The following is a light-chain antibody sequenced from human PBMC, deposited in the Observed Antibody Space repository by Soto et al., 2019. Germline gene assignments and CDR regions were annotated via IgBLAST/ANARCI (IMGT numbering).Light chain of an antibody. V-gene: IGKV1-9*01. CDR2: VAS. CDR1: QGIDSH. J-gene: IGKJ4*01. Sequence: IQLTQSPSSLSASVGDRVTITCRASQGIDSHLAWYQQKPGKGPKLLIYVASTLHSGVPSRFSGSGSGTDFTLTISHLQPDDFAAYYCQQVHSWPLTFGGGTKVEIK. CDR3: QQVHSWPLT.